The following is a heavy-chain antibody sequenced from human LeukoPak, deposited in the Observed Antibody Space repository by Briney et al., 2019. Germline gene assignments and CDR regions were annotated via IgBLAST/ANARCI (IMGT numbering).Heavy chain of an antibody. Sequence: GGSLRLSCATSGFTFTNHWVHWVRQAPGKGLVWVSRIRPDGRETNHADSVKGRFTISRDNAKNTLYLQMNSLGAEDTAVYYCGRDAVFGSGSVDYWGQGVLVTVSS. V-gene: IGHV3-74*01. CDR1: GFTFTNHW. D-gene: IGHD3-10*01. J-gene: IGHJ4*02. CDR3: GRDAVFGSGSVDY. CDR2: IRPDGRET.